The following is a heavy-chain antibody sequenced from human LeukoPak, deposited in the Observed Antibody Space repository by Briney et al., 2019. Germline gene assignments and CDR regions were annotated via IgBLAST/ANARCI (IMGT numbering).Heavy chain of an antibody. V-gene: IGHV1-2*02. J-gene: IGHJ4*02. CDR3: ARVSPNTVTTLQYFDY. CDR1: GYTFTDYY. CDR2: INPNSGGT. D-gene: IGHD4-17*01. Sequence: GASVKVSCKASGYTFTDYYMHWVRQAPGQGLEWMGWINPNSGGTNYAQKFQGRVTMTRDPSISTAYMELSRLRSDDTAVYYCARVSPNTVTTLQYFDYWGQGTLVTVSS.